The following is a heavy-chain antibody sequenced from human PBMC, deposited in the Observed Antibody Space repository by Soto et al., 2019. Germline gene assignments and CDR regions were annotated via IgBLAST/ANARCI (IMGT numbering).Heavy chain of an antibody. CDR3: ARLYCGGDCYPSWFDP. D-gene: IGHD2-21*02. CDR1: GYTFTSYA. CDR2: INAGNGNT. Sequence: QVQLVQSGAEVKKPGASVKVSCKASGYTFTSYAMHWVRQAPGQRLEWMGWINAGNGNTKYSQKFQGRVTITRDTSASTAYMELSSLRSEDTAVYYCARLYCGGDCYPSWFDPWGQGTLVTVS. J-gene: IGHJ5*02. V-gene: IGHV1-3*01.